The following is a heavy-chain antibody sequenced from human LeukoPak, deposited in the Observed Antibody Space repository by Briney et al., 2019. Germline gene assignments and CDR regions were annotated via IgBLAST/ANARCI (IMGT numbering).Heavy chain of an antibody. V-gene: IGHV3-48*03. CDR2: ISSSSSTI. Sequence: SGGSLRLSCAASGFTFSSYEMNWVRQAPGKGLEWVSYISSSSSTIYYADSVKGRFTISRDNAKNSLYLQMSGLRAEDTAVYYCARVLHKRNYDSSTYYGYWGQGTLVTVSS. CDR1: GFTFSSYE. J-gene: IGHJ4*02. D-gene: IGHD3-22*01. CDR3: ARVLHKRNYDSSTYYGY.